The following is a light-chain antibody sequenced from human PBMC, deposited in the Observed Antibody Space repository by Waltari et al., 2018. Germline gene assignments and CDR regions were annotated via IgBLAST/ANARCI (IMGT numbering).Light chain of an antibody. V-gene: IGKV3-20*01. CDR3: QKYVTLPAT. CDR2: DAS. Sequence: EIVLTQSPGTLSVSPGERVTLSCRARQSVSRPLAWYQQKPGQAPRLLIYDASTRATGIPDRFSGSGSGTDFSLTISRLEPEDFAVYYCQKYVTLPATFGQGTKVEIK. CDR1: QSVSRP. J-gene: IGKJ1*01.